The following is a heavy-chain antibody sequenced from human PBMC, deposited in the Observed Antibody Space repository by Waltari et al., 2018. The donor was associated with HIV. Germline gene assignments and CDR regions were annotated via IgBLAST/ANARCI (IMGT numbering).Heavy chain of an antibody. V-gene: IGHV1-2*02. Sequence: QVHLVQSGAEVKKPGDSVRVSCETSGYTFTAYYMHWVRQAPGQGIEWRGWINVNSGGTRYAQKFQDRVTVTRDTSINTTYLELRSLRSDDTAEYFCAREYYYDSGAYSNWFDPWGQGTLVTVSS. J-gene: IGHJ5*02. CDR1: GYTFTAYY. CDR2: INVNSGGT. D-gene: IGHD3-22*01. CDR3: AREYYYDSGAYSNWFDP.